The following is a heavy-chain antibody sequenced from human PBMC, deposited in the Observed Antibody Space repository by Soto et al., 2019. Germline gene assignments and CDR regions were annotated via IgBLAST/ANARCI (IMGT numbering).Heavy chain of an antibody. CDR3: ARVDPNSSSFNY. Sequence: SETLSLTCTVSGGSISSGGYYWSWIRQHPGKGLEWIGYIYYSGSTYYNPSLKSRVTISVDTSKNQFSLKLSSVTAADTAVYYCARVDPNSSSFNYRGQATRVTVSS. CDR2: IYYSGST. V-gene: IGHV4-31*03. CDR1: GGSISSGGYY. D-gene: IGHD6-13*01. J-gene: IGHJ4*02.